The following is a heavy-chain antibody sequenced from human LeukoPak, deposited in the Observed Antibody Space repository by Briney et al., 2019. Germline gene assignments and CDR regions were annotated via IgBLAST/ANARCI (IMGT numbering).Heavy chain of an antibody. CDR2: ISAYNGDT. Sequence: ASVKVSCKASGYSFTSYGITWVRQAPGQGLEWMGWISAYNGDTQYAQNFKGRFTMTTDTSTTTAFLELRSLRSDDTAVYYCARDRRYGINYYDVADYWGQGILVTVSS. CDR3: ARDRRYGINYYDVADY. V-gene: IGHV1-18*04. D-gene: IGHD1-26*01. CDR1: GYSFTSYG. J-gene: IGHJ4*02.